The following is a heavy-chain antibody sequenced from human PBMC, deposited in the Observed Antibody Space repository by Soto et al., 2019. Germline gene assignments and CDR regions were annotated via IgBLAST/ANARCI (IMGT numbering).Heavy chain of an antibody. J-gene: IGHJ4*02. CDR1: GGSISSYY. D-gene: IGHD4-17*01. Sequence: QVQLQESGPGPVKPSETLSLTCTVSGGSISSYYWSWVRQPPGKGLELIGYICYSGSTNYNPSLKSRVTISVDTSKSQFSLKLSSVTVADTAVYYCVRRYGGTLDYWGQGTLVTVSS. V-gene: IGHV4-59*08. CDR3: VRRYGGTLDY. CDR2: ICYSGST.